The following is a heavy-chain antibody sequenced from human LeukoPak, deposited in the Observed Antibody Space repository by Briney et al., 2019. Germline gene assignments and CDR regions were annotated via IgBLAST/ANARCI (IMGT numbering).Heavy chain of an antibody. J-gene: IGHJ4*02. D-gene: IGHD5-24*01. CDR2: IYPGDSDT. V-gene: IGHV5-51*01. CDR1: GYSFTNYW. CDR3: ARRVEDGYNKDYFDY. Sequence: GESLKISCKGSGYSFTNYWIGWVRQMPGKGLEWMGIIYPGDSDTRYSPSFQGQVTISADKSISTAYLQWSSLKASDTAMYYCARRVEDGYNKDYFDYWGQGTLVTVSS.